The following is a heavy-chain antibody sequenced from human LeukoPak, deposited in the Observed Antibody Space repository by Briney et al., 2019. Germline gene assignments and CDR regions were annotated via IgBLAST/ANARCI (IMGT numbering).Heavy chain of an antibody. V-gene: IGHV1-69*05. Sequence: SVKVSFKASGGTFSSFAISWVRQAPGQGLEWMGGIIPIFGTANYAQKFQGRVTITTDESTSTAYMELSSLRSEDTAVYYCARARHMRTNWFDPWGQGTLVTVSS. D-gene: IGHD2-21*01. CDR1: GGTFSSFA. J-gene: IGHJ5*02. CDR2: IIPIFGTA. CDR3: ARARHMRTNWFDP.